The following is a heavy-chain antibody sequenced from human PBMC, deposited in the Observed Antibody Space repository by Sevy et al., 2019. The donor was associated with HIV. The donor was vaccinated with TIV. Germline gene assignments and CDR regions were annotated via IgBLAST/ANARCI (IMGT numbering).Heavy chain of an antibody. J-gene: IGHJ2*01. CDR2: LYSTGAT. CDR3: ATPLPSGWYEGTGGYFDL. V-gene: IGHV4-39*01. CDR1: GGSISSSSYY. Sequence: SETLSLTCTISGGSISSSSYYWGWLRQPPGKGLEWMGSLYSTGATSYNPSLESRVTVSADTSRNRCYLKTESVSAADTAVYYCATPLPSGWYEGTGGYFDLWGRGTLVTVSS. D-gene: IGHD6-19*01.